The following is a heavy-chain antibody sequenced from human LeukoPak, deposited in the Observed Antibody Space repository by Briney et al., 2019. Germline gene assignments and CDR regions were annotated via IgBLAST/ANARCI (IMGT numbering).Heavy chain of an antibody. CDR1: GFTFSSSA. Sequence: PGGSLRLSCAASGFTFSSSAMAWVRHAPGKGLEWVSTISYSGSGTYYADSVKGRFTISRDNSENTVYLQMTSLRVEDTAEYYCAKTFYSGSGSELPRHWGQGTLVTVSS. CDR2: ISYSGSGT. CDR3: AKTFYSGSGSELPRH. V-gene: IGHV3-23*01. D-gene: IGHD3-10*01. J-gene: IGHJ1*01.